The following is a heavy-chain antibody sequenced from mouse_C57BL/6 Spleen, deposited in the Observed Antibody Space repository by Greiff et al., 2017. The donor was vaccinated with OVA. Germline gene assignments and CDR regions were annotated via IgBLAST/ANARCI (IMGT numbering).Heavy chain of an antibody. CDR3: AKTPPYGYDGYAMDY. V-gene: IGHV2-5*01. Sequence: VQLQQSGPGLVQPSQSLSITCTVSGFSLTSYGVHWVRQSPGKGLEWLGVIWRGGSTDYNAAFMSRLSITKNTSKSQVFFKMNSLQADDTAIYCCAKTPPYGYDGYAMDYWGQGTSVTVSS. CDR1: GFSLTSYG. D-gene: IGHD2-2*01. J-gene: IGHJ4*01. CDR2: IWRGGST.